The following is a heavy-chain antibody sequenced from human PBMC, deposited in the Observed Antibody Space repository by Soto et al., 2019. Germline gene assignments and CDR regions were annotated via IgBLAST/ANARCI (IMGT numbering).Heavy chain of an antibody. CDR2: ISYDGSNK. J-gene: IGHJ6*02. D-gene: IGHD6-6*01. Sequence: GGSLRLSCAASGFTFSSYAMHWVRQAPGKGLEWVAVISYDGSNKYYADSVKGRFTISRDNSKNTLYLQMNSLRAEDTAVYYCARDHPGSIAALGYTKGPVDVSNGFYYYYYGMDVWGQGTTVTVSS. V-gene: IGHV3-30-3*01. CDR3: ARDHPGSIAALGYTKGPVDVSNGFYYYYYGMDV. CDR1: GFTFSSYA.